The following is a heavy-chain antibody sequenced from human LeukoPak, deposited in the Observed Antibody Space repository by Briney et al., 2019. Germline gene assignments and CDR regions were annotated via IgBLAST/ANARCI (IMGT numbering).Heavy chain of an antibody. CDR1: GFTVSSNY. CDR3: ARVVMITFGGVIVTDHQYYFDY. V-gene: IGHV3-53*01. CDR2: IYSGGST. D-gene: IGHD3-16*02. J-gene: IGHJ4*02. Sequence: SGGSLRLSCAASGFTVSSNYMSWVRQAPGKGLEWVSIIYSGGSTFYADSVKGRFTISRDNSKNTLYLQMNSLRAEDTAVYYCARVVMITFGGVIVTDHQYYFDYWGQGTLVTVSS.